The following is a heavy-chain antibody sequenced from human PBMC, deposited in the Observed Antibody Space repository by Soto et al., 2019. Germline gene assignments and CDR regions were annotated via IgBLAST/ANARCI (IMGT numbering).Heavy chain of an antibody. Sequence: QVQLVQSGAEVKKPGASVKVSCKASGYTFTSYGISWVRQAPGQGLEWMGWISAYNGNTNYAQKLQGRVTMTTDTSTRTAYMALRSLRADDTAVYYCARVGHVWDSSGYHFDYWGQGTLVTVSS. CDR2: ISAYNGNT. V-gene: IGHV1-18*01. CDR3: ARVGHVWDSSGYHFDY. J-gene: IGHJ4*02. CDR1: GYTFTSYG. D-gene: IGHD3-22*01.